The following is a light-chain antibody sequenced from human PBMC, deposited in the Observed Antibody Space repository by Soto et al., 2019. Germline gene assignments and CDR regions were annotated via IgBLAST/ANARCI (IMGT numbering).Light chain of an antibody. CDR3: QQAKRFPWT. Sequence: IQMTQSPSSVSASVGDRVTITCRASQDINSWLAWYQQKPGQAPKLLIYSASRLQSEVPSRFSGSGSGTDFTLTISSLQPEDFATYYCQQAKRFPWTFGQGTKVDIK. CDR2: SAS. V-gene: IGKV1-12*01. CDR1: QDINSW. J-gene: IGKJ1*01.